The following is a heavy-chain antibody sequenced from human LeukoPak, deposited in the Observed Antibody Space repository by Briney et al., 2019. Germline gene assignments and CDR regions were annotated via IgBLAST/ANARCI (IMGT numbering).Heavy chain of an antibody. D-gene: IGHD5-24*01. CDR2: LYSGGTT. V-gene: IGHV3-66*01. CDR3: AMDSSWLPLKFDY. CDR1: GFTVSRNY. J-gene: IGHJ4*02. Sequence: PGGSLRLSCAASGFTVSRNYMSWVRQAPGKGLEWVSVLYSGGTTYYADSVKGRFTISRDNSKNTLYLQMNSLRAEDTAVYYCAMDSSWLPLKFDYWGQGTLVTVST.